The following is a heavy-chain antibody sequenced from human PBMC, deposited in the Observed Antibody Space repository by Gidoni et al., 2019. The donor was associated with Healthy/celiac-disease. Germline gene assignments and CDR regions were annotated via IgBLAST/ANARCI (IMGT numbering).Heavy chain of an antibody. CDR3: ARSRDTQWLSPRGAFYI. J-gene: IGHJ3*02. CDR1: GFTGSRPY. D-gene: IGHD6-19*01. Sequence: EVQRVESGGGLVQPGGCMRLSCADSGFTGSRPYMSWVRQAPGKGLEWFSVLYSGGSTYCADSVKGPFTISRDNSKNTLYLQMNSLRAEHTAVYYCARSRDTQWLSPRGAFYIWGQGTMVTVSS. V-gene: IGHV3-66*02. CDR2: LYSGGST.